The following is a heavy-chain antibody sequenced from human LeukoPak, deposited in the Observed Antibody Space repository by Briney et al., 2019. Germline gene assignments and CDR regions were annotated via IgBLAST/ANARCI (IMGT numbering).Heavy chain of an antibody. CDR1: GYTFTGYY. Sequence: ASVKVSCKASGYTFTGYYMHWVRQAPGQGLEWMGWINPNSGGTNYAQKFQGTVTMTRDTSISTTYMELSRLRSDDTAVYSCARDPRYCSGGSCYYSDYWGQGTLVTVSS. D-gene: IGHD2-15*01. J-gene: IGHJ4*02. CDR3: ARDPRYCSGGSCYYSDY. V-gene: IGHV1-2*02. CDR2: INPNSGGT.